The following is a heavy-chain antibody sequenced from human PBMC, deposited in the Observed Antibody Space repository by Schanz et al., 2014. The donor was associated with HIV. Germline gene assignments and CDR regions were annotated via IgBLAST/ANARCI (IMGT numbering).Heavy chain of an antibody. CDR1: GGTGRREG. CDR2: IWYDGSKK. V-gene: IGHV3-33*01. J-gene: IGHJ4*02. CDR3: ARRILPEYYSDTTSFHLTY. D-gene: IGHD3-22*01. Sequence: QVQLVQSGGGEVQPGRGGRREREASGGTGRREGMHWVRQAPGKGLEWVAVIWYDGSKKYYADSVKGRFTISRDNSKNSLYLQMNSLRVEDTAVYYCARRILPEYYSDTTSFHLTYWGQGTLVTVSS.